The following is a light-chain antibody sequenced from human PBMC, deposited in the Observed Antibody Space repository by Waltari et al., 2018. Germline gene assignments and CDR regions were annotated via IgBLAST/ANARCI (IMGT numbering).Light chain of an antibody. CDR2: EGT. V-gene: IGLV2-23*01. CDR1: SSDVGSYNL. CDR3: CSYAHSSRVV. Sequence: QSALTQPAYVSGSPGQSITISCTGTSSDVGSYNLVSWYQHYPGKAPKLMIYEGTKRPSGVSNRFSGSKSGNTASLTISGLQAEDEADYHCCSYAHSSRVVFGGGTKVTVL. J-gene: IGLJ2*01.